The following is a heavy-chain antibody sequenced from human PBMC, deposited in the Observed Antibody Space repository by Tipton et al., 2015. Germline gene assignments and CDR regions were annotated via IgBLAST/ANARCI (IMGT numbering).Heavy chain of an antibody. Sequence: TLSLTCTVSGGSISSSLHYWGWIRQPPGKGLEWIGYISYTDGAHYNPALESRVTISLDSSKNQFSLTLNSVTAADTAVYYCARDLEHGMDVWGQGTMVTVSS. D-gene: IGHD5-24*01. CDR1: GGSISSSLHY. V-gene: IGHV4-61*01. CDR2: ISYTDGA. CDR3: ARDLEHGMDV. J-gene: IGHJ6*02.